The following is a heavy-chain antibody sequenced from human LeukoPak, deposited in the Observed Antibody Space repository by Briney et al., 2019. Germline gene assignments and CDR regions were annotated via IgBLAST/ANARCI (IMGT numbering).Heavy chain of an antibody. D-gene: IGHD1-26*01. CDR2: INWNDGST. J-gene: IGHJ4*02. V-gene: IGHV3-20*04. Sequence: PGGSLRLSCAASGFTFDDYGMSWVRQAPGKGLEWVSGINWNDGSTGYADSVKGRFTISRDNAKDSLYLQMDSLRAEDTALYYCASGGIYYGAAFDFWGQETLVTVSS. CDR1: GFTFDDYG. CDR3: ASGGIYYGAAFDF.